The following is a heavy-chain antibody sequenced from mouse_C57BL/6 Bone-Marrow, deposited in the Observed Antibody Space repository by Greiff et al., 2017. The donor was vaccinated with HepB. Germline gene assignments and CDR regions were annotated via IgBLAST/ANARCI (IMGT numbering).Heavy chain of an antibody. CDR3: ASGRAYYYGSSPYWFDY. J-gene: IGHJ2*01. CDR1: GFTFSSYA. CDR2: ISDGGSYT. V-gene: IGHV5-4*03. Sequence: DVKLVESGGGLVKPGGSLKLSCAASGFTFSSYAMSWVRQTPEKRLEWVATISDGGSYTYYPDNVKGRFTISRDNAKNNLYLQMSHLKSEDTAMYYCASGRAYYYGSSPYWFDYWGQGTTLTVSS. D-gene: IGHD1-1*01.